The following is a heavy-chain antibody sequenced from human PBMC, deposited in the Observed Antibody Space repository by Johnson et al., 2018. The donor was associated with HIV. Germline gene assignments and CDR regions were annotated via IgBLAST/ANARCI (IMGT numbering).Heavy chain of an antibody. D-gene: IGHD5-18*01. Sequence: VQLVESGGGLVQPGGSLRLSCAASGFTFSSYAMSWVRQAPGKGLEWVSAISGSADSAYYADSVKGRCTISRDNSKNTLYLQMDSMRAVDKAVFYCAKDRIRSTAPDTFDVWGQVTMVTVSS. CDR1: GFTFSSYA. V-gene: IGHV3-23*04. J-gene: IGHJ3*01. CDR3: AKDRIRSTAPDTFDV. CDR2: ISGSADSA.